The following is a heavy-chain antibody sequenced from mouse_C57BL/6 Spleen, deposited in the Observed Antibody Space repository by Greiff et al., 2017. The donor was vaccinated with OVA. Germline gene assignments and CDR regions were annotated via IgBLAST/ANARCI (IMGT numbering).Heavy chain of an antibody. CDR3: ARETTVVPLDY. J-gene: IGHJ2*01. Sequence: EVQLQQSGPELVKPGASVKISCKASGYTFTDYYMNWVKQSHGKSLEWIGDINPNNGGTSYNQKFKGKATLTVDKSSSTAYMELRSLTSEDSAVYYCARETTVVPLDYWGQGTTLTVSS. CDR2: INPNNGGT. D-gene: IGHD1-1*01. V-gene: IGHV1-26*01. CDR1: GYTFTDYY.